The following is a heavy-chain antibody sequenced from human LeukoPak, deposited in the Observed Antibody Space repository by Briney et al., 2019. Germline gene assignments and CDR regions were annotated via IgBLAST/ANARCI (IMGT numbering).Heavy chain of an antibody. CDR3: AKGRGISRNGIDY. CDR2: ISYDGSNK. D-gene: IGHD3-10*01. CDR1: GFTFSSYG. Sequence: GGSLRLSCAASGFTFSSYGMHWVRLAPGKGLEWVAVISYDGSNKYYADSVKGRFTISRDNSKNTLYLQMNSLRAEDTAVYFCAKGRGISRNGIDYWGPGTLVTVSS. J-gene: IGHJ4*02. V-gene: IGHV3-30*18.